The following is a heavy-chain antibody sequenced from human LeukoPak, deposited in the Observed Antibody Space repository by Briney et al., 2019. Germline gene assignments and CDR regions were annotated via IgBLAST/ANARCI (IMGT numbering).Heavy chain of an antibody. V-gene: IGHV4-38-2*02. Sequence: SETLSLTCTVSGYSISSGYYWGRIRQPPGKGLEWIGSIYHSGSTYYNPSLKSRVTISVDTSKNQFSLKLSSVTAADTAVYYCARVVFGRQNWFDPWGQGTLVTVSS. CDR1: GYSISSGYY. J-gene: IGHJ5*02. D-gene: IGHD3-10*01. CDR2: IYHSGST. CDR3: ARVVFGRQNWFDP.